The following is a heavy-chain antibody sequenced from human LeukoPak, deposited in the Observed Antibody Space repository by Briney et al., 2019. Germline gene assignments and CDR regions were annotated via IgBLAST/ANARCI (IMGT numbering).Heavy chain of an antibody. CDR2: ISSSSSYI. CDR1: GFIFSRYN. J-gene: IGHJ4*02. V-gene: IGHV3-21*01. Sequence: PGGSLRLSCAASGFIFSRYNMNWVRQAPGKGLEWVSYISSSSSYIYYVDAVKGRFTISRDNAKNSLYLQMNSLRAEDTAVYYCGRELDWLPTLDYWGQGTLVTVSS. D-gene: IGHD3-9*01. CDR3: GRELDWLPTLDY.